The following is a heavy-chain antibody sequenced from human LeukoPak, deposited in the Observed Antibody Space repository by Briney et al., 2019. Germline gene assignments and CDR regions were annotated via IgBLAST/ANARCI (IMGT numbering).Heavy chain of an antibody. V-gene: IGHV3-7*03. CDR2: IKQDGSEK. Sequence: PGGSLRLSCAASGFTFSSYWMSRVRQAPGKGLEWVANIKQDGSEKYYVDSVKGRFTISRDNAKNSLYLQMNSLRAEDTAVYYCAREGESYPFDYWGQGTLVTVSS. CDR3: AREGESYPFDY. J-gene: IGHJ4*02. D-gene: IGHD1-26*01. CDR1: GFTFSSYW.